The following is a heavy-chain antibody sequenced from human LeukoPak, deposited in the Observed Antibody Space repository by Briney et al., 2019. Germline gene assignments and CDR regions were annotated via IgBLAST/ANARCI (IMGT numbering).Heavy chain of an antibody. CDR2: IYYSGTT. D-gene: IGHD5-24*01. CDR1: GGSISNYY. J-gene: IGHJ3*02. CDR3: ARVPERWLQSGGAFDM. Sequence: SETLSLTCTVSGGSISNYYWSWIRQPPGKGLEWIGYIYYSGTTNYNPSLKSRVTISMDTSKNQFSLKLRSVTAADTAMYYCARVPERWLQSGGAFDMWGQGTMVTVSS. V-gene: IGHV4-59*01.